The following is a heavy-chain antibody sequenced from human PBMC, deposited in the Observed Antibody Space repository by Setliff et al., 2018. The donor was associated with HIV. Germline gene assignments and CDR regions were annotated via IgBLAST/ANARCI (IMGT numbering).Heavy chain of an antibody. Sequence: GGSLRLSCGASGFSFSSYSMNWVRQAPGKGLEWVANIKADGTDKYYVDSVKGRFAISRDNSKNSLYLQMNSLRAGGTAVYYCARDWNGDGRSIDSWGQGTLVTVSS. CDR2: IKADGTDK. J-gene: IGHJ5*01. CDR1: GFSFSSYS. CDR3: ARDWNGDGRSIDS. V-gene: IGHV3-7*03. D-gene: IGHD1-1*01.